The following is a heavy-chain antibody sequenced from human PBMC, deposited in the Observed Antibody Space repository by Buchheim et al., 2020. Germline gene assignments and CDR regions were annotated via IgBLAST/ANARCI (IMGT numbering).Heavy chain of an antibody. CDR1: GFTFSSYW. CDR3: ARAKNYYYDSSGYYYDYCYYMDV. Sequence: EVQLVESGGGLVQPGGSLRLSCAASGFTFSSYWMSWVRQAPGKGLEWVANIKQDGSEKYYVDSVKGRFTISRDNAKNSLYLQMNSLRAEDTAVYYCARAKNYYYDSSGYYYDYCYYMDVWGKGTT. D-gene: IGHD3-22*01. V-gene: IGHV3-7*01. CDR2: IKQDGSEK. J-gene: IGHJ6*03.